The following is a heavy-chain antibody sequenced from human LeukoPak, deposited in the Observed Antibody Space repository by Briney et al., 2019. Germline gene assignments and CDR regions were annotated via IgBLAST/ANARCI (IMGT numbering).Heavy chain of an antibody. D-gene: IGHD2-2*01. CDR3: ARGGDPVVVPAAIDY. CDR1: GYTFTIYG. V-gene: IGHV1-18*01. CDR2: ISTYNGNT. Sequence: GAPVKVSCKASGYTFTIYGISWVRQAPGPGLEWMGWISTYNGNTNYAQKLQGRITMATNTAKSTAYMELRSLSSGATADHSCARGGDPVVVPAAIDYWGQGTLVSVSS. J-gene: IGHJ4*02.